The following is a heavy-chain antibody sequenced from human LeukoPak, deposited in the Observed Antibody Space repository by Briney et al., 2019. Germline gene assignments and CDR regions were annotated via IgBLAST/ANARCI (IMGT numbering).Heavy chain of an antibody. CDR3: ARAGSSWEFDH. D-gene: IGHD6-13*01. V-gene: IGHV4-59*12. CDR2: IYYSGRT. CDR1: GGSISTYY. Sequence: SETLSLTCTVSGGSISTYYWSWIRQPPGKGLEWIGYIYYSGRTYYNPSLKSRLTISVDTSKNQFSLKLTSVTAADTAVYYCARAGSSWEFDHWGQGTLVTVSS. J-gene: IGHJ4*02.